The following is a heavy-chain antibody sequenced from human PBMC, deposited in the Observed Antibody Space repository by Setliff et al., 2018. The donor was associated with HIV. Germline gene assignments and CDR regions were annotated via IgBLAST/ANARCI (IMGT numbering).Heavy chain of an antibody. J-gene: IGHJ4*02. V-gene: IGHV1-69*10. CDR3: ARGPLYGYARGYFDY. CDR2: IIPVASIP. Sequence: GASVKVSCKASGYTFTSYGISWVRQAPGQGLEWMGWIIPVASIPNYAQKFQDRVTITADESTTTVYMEMRSLTSGDTALYYCARGPLYGYARGYFDYWGQGTLVTVSS. CDR1: GYTFTSYG. D-gene: IGHD5-12*01.